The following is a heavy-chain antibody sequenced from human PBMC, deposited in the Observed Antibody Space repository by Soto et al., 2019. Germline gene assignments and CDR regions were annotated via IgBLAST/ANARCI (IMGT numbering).Heavy chain of an antibody. Sequence: SETLSLTCSVSCYSISSGYYCGWIRHPPVKGLEWIGSIYHSGSTYYNPSLKSRVTISVDTSKNQFSLKLSSVTAADTAVYYCARQAVVVPAASTSFDYWGQGTLVTVSS. CDR3: ARQAVVVPAASTSFDY. V-gene: IGHV4-38-2*01. J-gene: IGHJ4*02. CDR2: IYHSGST. D-gene: IGHD2-2*01. CDR1: CYSISSGYY.